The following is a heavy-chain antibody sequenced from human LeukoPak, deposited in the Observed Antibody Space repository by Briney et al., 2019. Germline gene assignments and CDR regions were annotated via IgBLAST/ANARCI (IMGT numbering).Heavy chain of an antibody. J-gene: IGHJ5*02. Sequence: ASVKVSCKVSGYTLTELSMHWVRQAPGKGLEWMGGFDPEDGETIYAQKFQGRVTMTEDTSTDTAYMELSSLRSEDTAVYYCATDLVEGSIAAAGTGWFDPWGQGTLVTVSS. CDR2: FDPEDGET. CDR3: ATDLVEGSIAAAGTGWFDP. V-gene: IGHV1-24*01. D-gene: IGHD6-13*01. CDR1: GYTLTELS.